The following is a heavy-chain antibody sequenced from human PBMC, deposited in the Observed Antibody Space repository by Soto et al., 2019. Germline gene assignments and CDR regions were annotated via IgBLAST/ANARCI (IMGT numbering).Heavy chain of an antibody. CDR1: GFKYTDFA. V-gene: IGHV3-30*09. J-gene: IGHJ6*02. CDR3: ARRAWDSYYAIDV. CDR2: ISYDGSDK. Sequence: VQLVESGGGEVQPGRSLRLSCAASGFKYTDFALHWVRQAPGKGLEWVAIISYDGSDKYYADSVKGRFVISRDNPKNTLYLEMNSLRPEYTAVYFCARRAWDSYYAIDVWGHGTTVTVFS. D-gene: IGHD3-22*01.